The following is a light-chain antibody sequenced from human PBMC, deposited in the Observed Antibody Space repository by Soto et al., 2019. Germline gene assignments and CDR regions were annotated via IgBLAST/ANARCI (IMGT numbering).Light chain of an antibody. Sequence: QSVLTQPRSVSGSPGQSVTISCTGTNSDVGTFYFVSWYQQYPDKGPKLIIYDVTERPSGVPDRFSGSKSGNAASLTISGLQAEDEADYYCCSYAGSNNLVFGTGTKVTVL. CDR3: CSYAGSNNLV. J-gene: IGLJ1*01. CDR2: DVT. V-gene: IGLV2-11*01. CDR1: NSDVGTFYF.